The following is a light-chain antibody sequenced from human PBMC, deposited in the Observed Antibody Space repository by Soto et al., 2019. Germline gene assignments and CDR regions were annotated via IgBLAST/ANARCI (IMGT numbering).Light chain of an antibody. J-gene: IGKJ3*01. CDR3: QKYNSVPL. V-gene: IGKV1-27*01. Sequence: DIQMTQSPSSLSASVGDRVTITCRASQGISNYIAWYQQKPGKAPKLLISAASTLQSGVPSRFSGSGPGTDFTLTISSLQPDGVATYSCQKYNSVPLFGPGTKVDIK. CDR1: QGISNY. CDR2: AAS.